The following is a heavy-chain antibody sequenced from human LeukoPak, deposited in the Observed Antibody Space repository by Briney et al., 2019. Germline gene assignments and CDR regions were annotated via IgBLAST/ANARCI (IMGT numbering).Heavy chain of an antibody. J-gene: IGHJ4*02. CDR2: IGTAGDT. CDR1: GFTFNGYD. CDR3: AGAGSETRWRAFDF. Sequence: GGSLRLSCTPPGFTFNGYDMHGVRQVTGKGLEWFSGIGTAGDTYYAGSVKGRFTISRENAKNSLYLQMNSLTAGDTAVYYCAGAGSETRWRAFDFWGQGALVTVSS. D-gene: IGHD4-23*01. V-gene: IGHV3-13*01.